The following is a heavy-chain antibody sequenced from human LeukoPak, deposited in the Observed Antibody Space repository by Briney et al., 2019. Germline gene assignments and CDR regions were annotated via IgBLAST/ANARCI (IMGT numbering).Heavy chain of an antibody. J-gene: IGHJ4*02. CDR1: GFTFSSYG. V-gene: IGHV3-30*18. CDR3: AKDIGRGWYLLYFDY. Sequence: GRSLRLSCAASGFTFSSYGMHWVRQAPGKGLEWVAVISYDGSNKYYADSVKGRFTISRDNSKNTLYLQMNSLRAEDTAVYYCAKDIGRGWYLLYFDYWGQGTLSPSPQ. CDR2: ISYDGSNK. D-gene: IGHD6-19*01.